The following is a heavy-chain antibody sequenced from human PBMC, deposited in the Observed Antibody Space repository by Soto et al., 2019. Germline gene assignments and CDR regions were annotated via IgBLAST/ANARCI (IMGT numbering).Heavy chain of an antibody. CDR2: IYHSGST. CDR3: ARLAAAGPDYYYYMDV. J-gene: IGHJ6*03. Sequence: PSETLSLTCAVSSGSISSSNWWSWVRQPPGKGLEWIGEIYHSGSTNYNPSLKSRVTISVDKSKNQFSLKLSSVTAADTAVYYCARLAAAGPDYYYYMDVWGKGTTVTVSS. V-gene: IGHV4-4*02. D-gene: IGHD6-13*01. CDR1: SGSISSSNW.